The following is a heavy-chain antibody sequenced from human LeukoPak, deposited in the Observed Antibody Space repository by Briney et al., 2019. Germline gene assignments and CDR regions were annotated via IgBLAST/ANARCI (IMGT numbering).Heavy chain of an antibody. CDR1: GFTFSSYA. Sequence: GGSLRLSCAASGFTFSSYAMSWVRQAPGKGLERVSAISGSGGSTYYADSVKGRFTISRDNSKNTLYLQMNSLRAEDTAVYYCATGLSDYDILTGYPGDFDYWGQGTLVTVSS. D-gene: IGHD3-9*01. CDR2: ISGSGGST. J-gene: IGHJ4*02. CDR3: ATGLSDYDILTGYPGDFDY. V-gene: IGHV3-23*01.